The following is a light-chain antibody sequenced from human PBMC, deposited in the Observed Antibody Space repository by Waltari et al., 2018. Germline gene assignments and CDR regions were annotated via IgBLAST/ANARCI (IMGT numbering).Light chain of an antibody. J-gene: IGLJ3*02. CDR2: TNS. Sequence: QPVLTQPPPASGSPGQRVTTSRSGSGSNIGSNTVNWYQQVPGAAPNLLIYTNSTRPAGVLVRFSGSKCGTSGHVAISGLQSEDEVDYSCAGWDDGLNGWVFGGRTKLTVL. CDR3: AGWDDGLNGWV. CDR1: GSNIGSNT. V-gene: IGLV1-44*01.